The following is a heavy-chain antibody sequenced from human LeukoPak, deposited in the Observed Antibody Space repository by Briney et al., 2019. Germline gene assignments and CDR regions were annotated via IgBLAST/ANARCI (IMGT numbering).Heavy chain of an antibody. CDR1: GFIFSTYG. Sequence: GGSLRLSCAASGFIFSTYGMSWVRQAPGKGLEWVSTISGSGGTSNYADSVRGRFTISRDNSKNTLYLQMNSLRPEGTAFYYCAKDNTTVMLRWFDPWGQGTLVAVSS. CDR2: ISGSGGTS. V-gene: IGHV3-23*01. D-gene: IGHD4-17*01. CDR3: AKDNTTVMLRWFDP. J-gene: IGHJ5*02.